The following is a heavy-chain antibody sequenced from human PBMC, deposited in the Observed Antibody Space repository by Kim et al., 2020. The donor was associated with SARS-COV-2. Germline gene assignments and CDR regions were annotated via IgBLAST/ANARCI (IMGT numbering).Heavy chain of an antibody. CDR1: GFTFRSYS. V-gene: IGHV3-21*01. J-gene: IGHJ5*02. CDR2: ISTSGSYV. Sequence: GGSLRLSCEGSGFTFRSYSMNWVRQAPGKGLEWVSFISTSGSYVYYADSVKGRFTISRDNVRNSLYLEMKSLRGEDTAIYFCARGPPPPGTFCSWGQG. D-gene: IGHD2-21*01. CDR3: ARGPPPPGTFCS.